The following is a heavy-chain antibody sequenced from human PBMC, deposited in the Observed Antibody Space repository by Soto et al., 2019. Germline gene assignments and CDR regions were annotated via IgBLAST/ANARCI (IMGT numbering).Heavy chain of an antibody. V-gene: IGHV1-69*01. J-gene: IGHJ6*02. Sequence: QVQLVQSGAEVKKPGSSVKVSCKASGYTFSDYAISWVRQAPGQGLEWMGVIIPVYGTSNYAQKFQGRVSIIADESTSTVYMELSSLRSDDTAVYYCARDFGKGNYYYYGLDVWGQGTTVTVSS. D-gene: IGHD3-10*01. CDR3: ARDFGKGNYYYYGLDV. CDR1: GYTFSDYA. CDR2: IIPVYGTS.